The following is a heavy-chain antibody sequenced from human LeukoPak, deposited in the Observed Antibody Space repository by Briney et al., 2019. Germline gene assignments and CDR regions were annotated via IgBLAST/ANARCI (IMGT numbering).Heavy chain of an antibody. CDR1: GFSLSPSGMC. Sequence: SGPALVKPTQTLTLTCTFFGFSLSPSGMCVSWIRQPLGKALEWLARIDWDDDKYYLTSLKTRLTISKDTSKNQVVLTMTNMDPVDTATYYCARTRSGSGSYHMDVWGKGTTVTISS. CDR2: IDWDDDK. V-gene: IGHV2-70*11. CDR3: ARTRSGSGSYHMDV. J-gene: IGHJ6*03. D-gene: IGHD3-10*01.